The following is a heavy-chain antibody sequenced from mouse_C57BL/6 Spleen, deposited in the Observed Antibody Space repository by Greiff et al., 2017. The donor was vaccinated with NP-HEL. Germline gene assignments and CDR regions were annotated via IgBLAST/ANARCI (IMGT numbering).Heavy chain of an antibody. V-gene: IGHV1-69*01. CDR3: ARLGTTPFDD. J-gene: IGHJ2*01. Sequence: VQLQQPGAELVMPGASVKLSCKASGYTFTSYWMHWVKQRPGQGLEWIGEIDPSDSYTNYNQKFKGKSTLTVDKSSSTAYMQLSSLTSEDSAVYYCARLGTTPFDDWGQGTTLTVSS. CDR2: IDPSDSYT. D-gene: IGHD2-3*01. CDR1: GYTFTSYW.